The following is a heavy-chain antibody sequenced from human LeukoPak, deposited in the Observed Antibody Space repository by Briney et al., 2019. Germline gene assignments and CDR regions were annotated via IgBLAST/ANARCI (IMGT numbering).Heavy chain of an antibody. CDR3: ASTAVAGRGWFDP. CDR2: IYHSGST. Sequence: SETLSLTCTVSGYSISTGYYWGWIRQPPGKGLEWIGSIYHSGSTYYNPSLKSRVTISVDTSKNQFSLKLSSVTAADTAVYYCASTAVAGRGWFDPWGQGTLVTVSS. CDR1: GYSISTGYY. D-gene: IGHD6-19*01. V-gene: IGHV4-38-2*02. J-gene: IGHJ5*02.